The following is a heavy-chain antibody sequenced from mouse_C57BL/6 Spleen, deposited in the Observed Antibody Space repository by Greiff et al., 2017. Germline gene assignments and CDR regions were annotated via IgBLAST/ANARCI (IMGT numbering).Heavy chain of an antibody. CDR2: IYPGSGST. Sequence: VQLQQPGAELVKPGASVKMSCKASGYTFTSYWITWVKQRPGQGLEWIGDIYPGSGSTNYNEKFKSKATLTVDTSSSTAYMQLSSLTSEDSAVYYCARGIYYGSRNWYFDVWGTGTTVIVSS. D-gene: IGHD1-1*01. CDR1: GYTFTSYW. CDR3: ARGIYYGSRNWYFDV. J-gene: IGHJ1*03. V-gene: IGHV1-55*01.